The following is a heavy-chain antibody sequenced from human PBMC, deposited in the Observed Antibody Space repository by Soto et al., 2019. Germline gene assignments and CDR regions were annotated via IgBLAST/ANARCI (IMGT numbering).Heavy chain of an antibody. CDR3: ARDDMNSYYWYFDL. J-gene: IGHJ2*01. V-gene: IGHV3-74*01. CDR1: GFTFSSYW. CDR2: INSDGSST. Sequence: EVQLVESGGGLVQPGGSLRLSCAASGFTFSSYWMHWVRQAPGKGLVWVSRINSDGSSTSYADSVKGRFTISRDNAKNTLYLQMHSLRAEDTAVYSCARDDMNSYYWYFDLWGRCTLVTVSS. D-gene: IGHD2-15*01.